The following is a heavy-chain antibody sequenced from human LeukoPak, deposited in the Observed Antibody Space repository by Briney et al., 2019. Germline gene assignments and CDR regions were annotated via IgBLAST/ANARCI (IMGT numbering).Heavy chain of an antibody. Sequence: SETLSLTCAVYGGSFFASYWSWIRQSPGKGLEWIAEINHREDTNYNPSVKSRVSISVDTSKNQFSLKVTSLTAADTAVYYCARGPTIGETGYFDYWGQGTLVTVSS. J-gene: IGHJ4*03. CDR1: GGSFFASY. CDR2: INHREDT. V-gene: IGHV4-34*01. CDR3: ARGPTIGETGYFDY. D-gene: IGHD1-1*01.